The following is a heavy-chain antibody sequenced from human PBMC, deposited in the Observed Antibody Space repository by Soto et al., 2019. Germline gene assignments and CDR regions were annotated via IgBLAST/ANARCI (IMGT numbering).Heavy chain of an antibody. CDR2: TSFDGSYK. Sequence: QVQLVESGGGVVKPGRSLRLSCAASGFTFSAYGMHWVRQAPGKGLEWVAVTSFDGSYKYYADSVKGRFTISRDNSRNTLFLQMNSLRPDDTAIYYCATKDLSCLSSTCFPDHWGPGTLVTVSS. J-gene: IGHJ5*02. V-gene: IGHV3-30*03. CDR3: ATKDLSCLSSTCFPDH. D-gene: IGHD2-2*01. CDR1: GFTFSAYG.